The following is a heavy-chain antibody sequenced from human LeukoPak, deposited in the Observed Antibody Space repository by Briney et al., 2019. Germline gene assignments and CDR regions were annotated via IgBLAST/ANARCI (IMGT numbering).Heavy chain of an antibody. CDR2: IKQDGTEK. V-gene: IGHV3-7*01. CDR1: GFTFSNAW. Sequence: HPGGSLRLSCTVSGFTFSNAWMSWVRQAPGKGLEWVANIKQDGTEKYSVDSVKGRFTISRDNAKNSLYLQMNSVRAEDTAVYYCVRDFRFLDDYWGQGTLVSVSS. CDR3: VRDFRFLDDY. D-gene: IGHD3-3*01. J-gene: IGHJ4*02.